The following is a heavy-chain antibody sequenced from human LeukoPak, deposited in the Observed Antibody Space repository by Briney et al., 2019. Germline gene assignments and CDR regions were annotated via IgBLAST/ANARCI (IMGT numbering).Heavy chain of an antibody. D-gene: IGHD2-2*01. V-gene: IGHV3-48*01. J-gene: IGHJ4*02. Sequence: PGGSLRLSCAASGFTFSSYSMNWVRQAPGKGLEWVSYISSSSRTIYYADSVKGRFTISRDNAKNSLYLQMNSLRAEDTAVYYCAIIVVVAYWGQGTLVTVSS. CDR1: GFTFSSYS. CDR2: ISSSSRTI. CDR3: AIIVVVAY.